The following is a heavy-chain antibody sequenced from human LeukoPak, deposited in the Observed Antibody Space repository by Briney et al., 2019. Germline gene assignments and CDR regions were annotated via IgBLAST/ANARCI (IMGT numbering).Heavy chain of an antibody. CDR1: GGSFSGYY. J-gene: IGHJ4*02. Sequence: PSETLSLTCAVYGGSFSGYYWSWIRQPPGKGLEWIGEINHSGSTNYNPSLKSRVTISVDTSKNQFSLKLSSVTAADTAVYYCATRKDSSSGFDYWGQGTLVTVSS. CDR3: ATRKDSSSGFDY. V-gene: IGHV4-34*01. CDR2: INHSGST. D-gene: IGHD6-13*01.